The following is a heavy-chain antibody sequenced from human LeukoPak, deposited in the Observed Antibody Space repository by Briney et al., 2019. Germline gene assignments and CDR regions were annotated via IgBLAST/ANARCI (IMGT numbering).Heavy chain of an antibody. V-gene: IGHV3-30*18. CDR2: ISYDGSNK. J-gene: IGHJ6*02. Sequence: PGGSLRLSCAASGFTVSSYGMHWVRQAPGKGLEWVAVISYDGSNKYYADSVKGRFTISRDNSKNTLYLQMNSLRAEDTAVYYCAKDRSSIYYYGMDVWGQGTTVTVSS. D-gene: IGHD6-13*01. CDR1: GFTVSSYG. CDR3: AKDRSSIYYYGMDV.